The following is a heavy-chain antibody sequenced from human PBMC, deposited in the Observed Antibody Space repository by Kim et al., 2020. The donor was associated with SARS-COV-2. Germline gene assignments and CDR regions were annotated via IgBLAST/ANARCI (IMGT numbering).Heavy chain of an antibody. Sequence: ASVKVSCKASGYTFTSYAMHWVRQAPGQRLEWMGWTNAGNGNTKYSQKSQGRVTITRDTSASTAYMELSSLRSEDTAVYYCSRGGGTGTTKNWFDPWGQGTLVTVSS. V-gene: IGHV1-3*01. CDR2: TNAGNGNT. D-gene: IGHD1-7*01. CDR3: SRGGGTGTTKNWFDP. CDR1: GYTFTSYA. J-gene: IGHJ5*02.